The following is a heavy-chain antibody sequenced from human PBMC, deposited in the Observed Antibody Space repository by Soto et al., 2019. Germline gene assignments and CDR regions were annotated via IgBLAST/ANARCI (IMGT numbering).Heavy chain of an antibody. CDR3: ARDFSSGYYGNWFDP. CDR1: GYTFTSYG. Sequence: ASVKVSCKASGYTFTSYGISWVRQATGQGLEWMGWISAYNGNTNYAQKLQGRVTMTTDTSTSTAYMELRSLRSDDTAVYYCARDFSSGYYGNWFDPWGQGILVTVS. D-gene: IGHD3-22*01. V-gene: IGHV1-18*01. J-gene: IGHJ5*02. CDR2: ISAYNGNT.